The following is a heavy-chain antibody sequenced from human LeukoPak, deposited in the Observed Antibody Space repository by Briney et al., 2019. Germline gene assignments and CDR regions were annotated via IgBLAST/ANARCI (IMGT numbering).Heavy chain of an antibody. CDR1: GGSFSGYY. D-gene: IGHD3-3*01. CDR3: ARASYYDFWSGYYTSRAFDI. J-gene: IGHJ3*02. Sequence: SETLSLTCAVYGGSFSGYYWSWIRQPPGKGLEWIGEINHSGSTNYNPSLKSRVTISVDTSKNQFSLKLSSVTAADTAVYYCARASYYDFWSGYYTSRAFDIWGQGTMVTDSS. CDR2: INHSGST. V-gene: IGHV4-34*01.